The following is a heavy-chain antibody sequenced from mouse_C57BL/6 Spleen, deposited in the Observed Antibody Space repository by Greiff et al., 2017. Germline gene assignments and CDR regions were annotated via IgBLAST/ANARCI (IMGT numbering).Heavy chain of an antibody. CDR2: IYPGDGET. J-gene: IGHJ3*01. V-gene: IGHV1-82*01. CDR1: GYAFSSSW. CDR3: ARASYYCDGVAF. D-gene: IGHD1-1*01. Sequence: QVQLQQSGPELVKPGASVKISCKASGYAFSSSWMNWVKQRPGKGLEWIGRIYPGDGETNYNGKFKGQATLTADKSSSTAYMQLSMLTSEDSAVYFCARASYYCDGVAFWGEGTLGTVSA.